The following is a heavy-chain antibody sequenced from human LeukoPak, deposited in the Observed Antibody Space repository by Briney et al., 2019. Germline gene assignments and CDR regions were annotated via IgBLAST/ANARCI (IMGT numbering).Heavy chain of an antibody. D-gene: IGHD3-10*01. CDR1: GYTFTSYY. J-gene: IGHJ4*02. V-gene: IGHV1-46*01. Sequence: ASVKVSCKASGYTFTSYYMHWVRQAPGQGLEWMGIINPSGGSTSYAQKFQGRVTMTRDTSTSTVHRALRSLSSEDTAVYYCETYPLRGDTHYFDYWGQGILVSVFS. CDR2: INPSGGST. CDR3: ETYPLRGDTHYFDY.